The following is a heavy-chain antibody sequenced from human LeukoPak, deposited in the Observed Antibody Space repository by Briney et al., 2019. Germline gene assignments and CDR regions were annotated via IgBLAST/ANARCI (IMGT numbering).Heavy chain of an antibody. CDR3: ARVAMSDSSGYCDY. D-gene: IGHD3-22*01. CDR2: MNPNSGDT. V-gene: IGHV1-8*01. CDR1: GYTFTSYD. Sequence: ASVKVSCKASGYTFTSYDINWVRQATGQGLEWMGWMNPNSGDTGYAQKFQGRVTMTRNTSISTAYMELSSLRSEDTAVYYCARVAMSDSSGYCDYWGQGTLVTVSS. J-gene: IGHJ4*02.